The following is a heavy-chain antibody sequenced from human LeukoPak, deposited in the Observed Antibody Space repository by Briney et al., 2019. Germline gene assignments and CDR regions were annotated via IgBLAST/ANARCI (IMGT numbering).Heavy chain of an antibody. CDR2: IYHSGST. CDR3: ARAIGGELLGAFDI. CDR1: GYSISSGYY. Sequence: SETLSLTCTVSGYSISSGYYWGWIRRPPGKGLEWIGSIYHSGSTYYNPSLKSRVTISVDTPKNQFPLKLSSVTAADTAVYYCARAIGGELLGAFDIWGQGTMVTVSS. J-gene: IGHJ3*02. V-gene: IGHV4-38-2*02. D-gene: IGHD1-26*01.